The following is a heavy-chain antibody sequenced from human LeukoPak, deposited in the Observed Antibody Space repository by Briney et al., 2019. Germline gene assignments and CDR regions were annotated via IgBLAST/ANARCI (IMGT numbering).Heavy chain of an antibody. J-gene: IGHJ4*02. V-gene: IGHV3-21*01. CDR2: ISGESKYI. Sequence: GGSLRLSCAAAGFTFSSSSMNWIRQTPGKGLEWVSSISGESKYIYYADSVTGRFTISRDNAKNSLYLQMNSLRAEDTAVYYCARGAVFQGNYDYWGQGTQVTVSS. D-gene: IGHD3-10*01. CDR3: ARGAVFQGNYDY. CDR1: GFTFSSSS.